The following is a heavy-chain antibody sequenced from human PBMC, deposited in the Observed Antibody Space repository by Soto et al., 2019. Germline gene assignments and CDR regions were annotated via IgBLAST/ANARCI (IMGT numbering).Heavy chain of an antibody. CDR3: ARVLYGGYWVPYYGMDV. J-gene: IGHJ6*02. CDR2: INPSGGST. V-gene: IGHV1-46*01. D-gene: IGHD2-21*01. CDR1: GYTFTSYY. Sequence: ASVKVSCKASGYTFTSYYMHWVRQAPGQGLEWMGIINPSGGSTSYAQKFQGRVTMTRDTSTSTVYMELSSLRSEDTAVYYCARVLYGGYWVPYYGMDVWGQGTTVTVSS.